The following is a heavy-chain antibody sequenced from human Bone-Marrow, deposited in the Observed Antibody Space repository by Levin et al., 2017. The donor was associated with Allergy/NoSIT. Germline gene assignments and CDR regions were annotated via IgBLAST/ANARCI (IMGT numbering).Heavy chain of an antibody. V-gene: IGHV4-38-2*01. J-gene: IGHJ5*02. Sequence: SETLSLTCVVSGYSINTGHYWDWIRQTPGKGLEWIGGIYYSGSTFYNPSLGGRVSISVDTSKNQFSLKVMYVTAADTAVYYCARGGPYAGRFNGRFDPWGQGSLVIVSS. CDR3: ARGGPYAGRFNGRFDP. CDR2: IYYSGST. D-gene: IGHD3-10*01. CDR1: GYSINTGHY.